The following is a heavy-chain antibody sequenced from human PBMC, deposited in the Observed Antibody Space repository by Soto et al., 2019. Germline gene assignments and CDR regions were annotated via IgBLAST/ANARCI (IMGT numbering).Heavy chain of an antibody. J-gene: IGHJ5*02. CDR1: GYTFTSYG. CDR3: ARDRVREQLVPIWFDP. CDR2: ISAYNGNT. Sequence: QVQLVQSGAEVKKPGASVKVSCKASGYTFTSYGISWVRQAPGQGLEWMGWISAYNGNTNYAQKLQGRVTMTTDTXTXXDYMELRRLGSDDTAVYYCARDRVREQLVPIWFDPWGQGTLVTVSS. D-gene: IGHD6-13*01. V-gene: IGHV1-18*01.